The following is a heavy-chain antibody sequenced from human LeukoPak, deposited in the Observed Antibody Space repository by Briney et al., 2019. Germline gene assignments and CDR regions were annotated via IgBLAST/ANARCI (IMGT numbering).Heavy chain of an antibody. J-gene: IGHJ4*02. Sequence: GGSLRLSRAASGFTFSSYGMHWVRQAPGKGLEWVAVIWYDGSNKYYADSVKGRFTISRDNSKNTLYLQMNSLRAEDTAVYYCNFIWSNGWGFPYTVTHYWGQGTLVTVSS. D-gene: IGHD4-17*01. V-gene: IGHV3-33*01. CDR2: IWYDGSNK. CDR1: GFTFSSYG. CDR3: NFIWSNGWGFPYTVTHY.